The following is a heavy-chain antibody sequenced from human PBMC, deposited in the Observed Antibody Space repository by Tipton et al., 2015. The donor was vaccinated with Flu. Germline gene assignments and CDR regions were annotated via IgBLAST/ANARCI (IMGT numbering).Heavy chain of an antibody. CDR2: LYDSGSI. V-gene: IGHV4-38-2*01. Sequence: TLSLTCAVSGSSISTGYYWGWIRQPPGKGLEWIASLYDSGSIYYNPSLKSRVTVLVDTSKNQFSLKLSSVSAADTAVYYCARSLGPMNWFDPWGQGTLVTVSS. CDR3: ARSLGPMNWFDP. J-gene: IGHJ5*02. CDR1: GSSISTGYY. D-gene: IGHD7-27*01.